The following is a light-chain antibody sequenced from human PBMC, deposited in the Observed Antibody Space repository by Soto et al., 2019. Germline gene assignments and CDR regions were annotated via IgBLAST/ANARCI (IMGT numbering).Light chain of an antibody. J-gene: IGKJ5*01. V-gene: IGKV1-9*01. CDR3: KQLKSYPIT. CDR1: QDIGTS. Sequence: DIQLTHSPSFLSASVGDRVTITCRASQDIGTSLAWYQQKPRKAPKVLIHAAYTLQSGVQSRFSGSGSGTEFTLTINSLQPEDFATYYCKQLKSYPITFGQGTRLEIK. CDR2: AAY.